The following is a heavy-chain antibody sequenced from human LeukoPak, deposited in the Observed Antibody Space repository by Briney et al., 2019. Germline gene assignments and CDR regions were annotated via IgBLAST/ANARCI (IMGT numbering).Heavy chain of an antibody. Sequence: GGSLRLSCAASGFTFSNYAMSWVRQAPGKRLEWVSGISGTSGTINYADPVKGRFTISRDNSKNTLYLQMNSLRAEDTAVYYCAKLANRGYYDSSDDYWGQGTLVTVSS. CDR1: GFTFSNYA. CDR3: AKLANRGYYDSSDDY. J-gene: IGHJ4*02. CDR2: ISGTSGTI. V-gene: IGHV3-23*01. D-gene: IGHD3-22*01.